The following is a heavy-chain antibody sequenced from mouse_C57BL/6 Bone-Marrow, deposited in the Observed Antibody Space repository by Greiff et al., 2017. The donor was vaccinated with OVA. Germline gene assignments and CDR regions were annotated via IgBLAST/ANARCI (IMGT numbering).Heavy chain of an antibody. CDR2: IYPRSGNT. CDR3: AREGYDGSYYFDY. J-gene: IGHJ2*01. D-gene: IGHD2-3*01. V-gene: IGHV1-81*01. Sequence: QVQLQQPGAELVRPGSSVKLSCKASGYTFTSYGISWVKQRTGQGLEWIGEIYPRSGNTYYNEKFKGKATLTADKSSSTAYMELRSLTSEDSAVYFCAREGYDGSYYFDYWGQGTTLTVSS. CDR1: GYTFTSYG.